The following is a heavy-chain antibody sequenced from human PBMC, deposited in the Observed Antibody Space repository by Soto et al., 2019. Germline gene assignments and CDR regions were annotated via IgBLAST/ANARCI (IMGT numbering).Heavy chain of an antibody. Sequence: SETLSLTCAVYGGSFSGYYCICSRHAPLKWLEWIGGIHHSGSTNQNPSLKTRVTISVDTSKNQFSLRLRSVSAADTAVYYCARGVNLLGAVQGDAPGKDFFDSWGLGTLVTVSS. CDR3: ARGVNLLGAVQGDAPGKDFFDS. J-gene: IGHJ4*02. D-gene: IGHD1-26*01. CDR1: GGSFSGYY. CDR2: IHHSGST. V-gene: IGHV4-34*01.